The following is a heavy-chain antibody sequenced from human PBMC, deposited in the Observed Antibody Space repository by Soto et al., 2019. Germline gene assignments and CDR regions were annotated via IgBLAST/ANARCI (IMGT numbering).Heavy chain of an antibody. J-gene: IGHJ4*02. CDR3: ARAVAVPADFDY. CDR2: INAGNGNT. Sequence: QVQLVQSGAEEKKPGASVKVSCKASGYTFTGYAMHWVRQAPGQRLEWMGWINAGNGNTKYSQKFQGRVTITRDTSARTAYVELSSLRSEDTAVYYCARAVAVPADFDYWGPGTLVTVSS. V-gene: IGHV1-3*05. D-gene: IGHD6-19*01. CDR1: GYTFTGYA.